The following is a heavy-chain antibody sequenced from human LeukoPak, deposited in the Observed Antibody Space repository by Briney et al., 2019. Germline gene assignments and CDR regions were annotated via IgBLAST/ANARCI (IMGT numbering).Heavy chain of an antibody. J-gene: IGHJ2*01. CDR2: ISSGSTYI. D-gene: IGHD3-9*01. V-gene: IGHV3-21*01. CDR3: AGSDTTGYSPREWDYWYFDL. Sequence: PGGSLRLSCATPGFTFSTYSMSWVREAPGKELEWVSSISSGSTYIYYADSVKGRFTISRDNAKNSLYLQMNSLRAEDTAVYYCAGSDTTGYSPREWDYWYFDLWGRGTLVAVSS. CDR1: GFTFSTYS.